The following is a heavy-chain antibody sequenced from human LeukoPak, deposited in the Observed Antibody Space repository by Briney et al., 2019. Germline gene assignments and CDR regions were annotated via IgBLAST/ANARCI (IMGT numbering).Heavy chain of an antibody. Sequence: SKTLSLTCTVSGGSISNYYWIWIRQPPGKGLEWIGHIYSSGSTSYNPSLKSRVTISLDTSKNQFSLNLSSVTAADTAVYYCARGRAYYDSTGYYYWGQGTLVTVSS. CDR2: IYSSGST. J-gene: IGHJ4*02. V-gene: IGHV4-59*01. D-gene: IGHD3-22*01. CDR3: ARGRAYYDSTGYYY. CDR1: GGSISNYY.